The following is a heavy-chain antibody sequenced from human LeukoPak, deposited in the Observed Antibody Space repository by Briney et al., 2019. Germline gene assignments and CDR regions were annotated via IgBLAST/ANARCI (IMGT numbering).Heavy chain of an antibody. J-gene: IGHJ5*02. D-gene: IGHD6-19*01. CDR1: GGSISSYY. CDR3: ARCGIAVGVGWRAYYDWFDP. CDR2: IYYSGSN. Sequence: SETLSLTCTVSGGSISSYYWSWLRQPPGKGLEWLGYIYYSGSNNYNPSLKGRVTISVDTSKNQFSLKPGSVPAADTGVYYCARCGIAVGVGWRAYYDWFDPGGQGTLVTVSS. V-gene: IGHV4-59*08.